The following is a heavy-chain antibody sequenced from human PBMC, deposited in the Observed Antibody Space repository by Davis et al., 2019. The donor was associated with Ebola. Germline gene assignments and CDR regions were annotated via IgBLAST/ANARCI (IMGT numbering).Heavy chain of an antibody. J-gene: IGHJ4*02. Sequence: GESLKISCAASGFSFSICGMNWVRRAPGKGLEWVSYISGTSNLKYYADSLQGRVTISRDNAKNSLYLELNSLRAEDTAIYYCARDFGGFDFWGQGALVTVSS. CDR1: GFSFSICG. CDR2: ISGTSNLK. CDR3: ARDFGGFDF. D-gene: IGHD2-15*01. V-gene: IGHV3-21*01.